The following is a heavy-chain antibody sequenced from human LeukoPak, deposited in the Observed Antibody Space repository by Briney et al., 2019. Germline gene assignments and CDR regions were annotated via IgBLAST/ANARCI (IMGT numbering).Heavy chain of an antibody. D-gene: IGHD2-15*01. CDR2: ITSSGSTK. V-gene: IGHV3-11*04. CDR3: AGAPSGPYDY. J-gene: IGHJ4*02. CDR1: GFTFSDYY. Sequence: GGSLRLSCAASGFTFSDYYMSWIRQAPGKGLEWFSYITSSGSTKYYADSVKGRFTISRDNAKNSLYLQMNSLRAEDTAVYYCAGAPSGPYDYWGQGTLVIVSS.